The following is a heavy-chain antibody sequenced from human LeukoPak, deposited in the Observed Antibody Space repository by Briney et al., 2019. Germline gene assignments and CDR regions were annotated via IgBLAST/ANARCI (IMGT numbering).Heavy chain of an antibody. CDR3: VSFYETY. CDR1: GFTFDDYA. CDR2: ISWNSGSI. V-gene: IGHV3-9*01. Sequence: GGSLRLSCAASGFTFDDYAMHWVRQAPGKGLEWVSGISWNSGSIGYADSVKGRFTISKDNAKNTVYLQMNNLRAEDTAVYYCVSFYETYWGRGTLVTVSS. D-gene: IGHD2-2*01. J-gene: IGHJ4*02.